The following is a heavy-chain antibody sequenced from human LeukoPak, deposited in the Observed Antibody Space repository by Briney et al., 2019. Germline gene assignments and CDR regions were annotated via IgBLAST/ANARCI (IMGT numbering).Heavy chain of an antibody. D-gene: IGHD1-26*01. CDR1: GGSFSGYY. J-gene: IGHJ4*02. Sequence: PESLSLACAVYGGSFSGYYWGWIRQPPGKGLEWIGEINHSGSTNYNPSLKSRVTISVDTSKNQFSLKLSSVTAADTAVYYCAVSLVGATPFDYWGQGTLVTVSS. V-gene: IGHV4-34*01. CDR2: INHSGST. CDR3: AVSLVGATPFDY.